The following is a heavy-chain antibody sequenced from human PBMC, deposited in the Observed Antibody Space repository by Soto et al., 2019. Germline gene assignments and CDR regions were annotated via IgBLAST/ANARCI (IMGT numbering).Heavy chain of an antibody. V-gene: IGHV3-30*18. CDR2: ISYDGTDK. D-gene: IGHD6-19*01. CDR3: AKDFGAWSDS. Sequence: QVHLVESGGGVVQPGRSLTISCVGSGFAFSTYGMHWVRQAPAKGLEWVALISYDGTDKYYEDSVKGRFSISRDNSKQTLSLQMDSLRPEDTAVYYCAKDFGAWSDSWGQGTLVNVSS. CDR1: GFAFSTYG. J-gene: IGHJ5*02.